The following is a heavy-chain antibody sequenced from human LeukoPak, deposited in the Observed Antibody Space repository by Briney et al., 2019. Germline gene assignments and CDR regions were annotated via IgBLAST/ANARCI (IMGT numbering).Heavy chain of an antibody. CDR1: GFTFSSYS. CDR2: ISGSGGST. V-gene: IGHV3-23*01. Sequence: GGSLRLSCAASGFTFSSYSMNWVRQAPGKGLEWVSAISGSGGSTYYADSVKGRFTISRDNSKNTLYLQMNSLRAEDTAVYYCAKGQYSSGGGFDYWGQGTLVTVSS. CDR3: AKGQYSSGGGFDY. J-gene: IGHJ4*02. D-gene: IGHD6-19*01.